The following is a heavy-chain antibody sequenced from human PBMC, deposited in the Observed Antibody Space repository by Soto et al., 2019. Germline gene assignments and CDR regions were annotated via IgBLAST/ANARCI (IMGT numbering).Heavy chain of an antibody. CDR1: GFTLSKYA. CDR2: ISGSGSTT. J-gene: IGHJ4*02. Sequence: EVQLLESGGGLVQPGGSLRLSCAASGFTLSKYAMSWVRQAPGKWLEWVSAISGSGSTTYSADSVRGRFTISRDNSKNTLYLQMNSLSPEDTAVYYCAKFIAETGESSGWPWFLDSWGQGTLVTVSS. CDR3: AKFIAETGESSGWPWFLDS. D-gene: IGHD6-25*01. V-gene: IGHV3-23*01.